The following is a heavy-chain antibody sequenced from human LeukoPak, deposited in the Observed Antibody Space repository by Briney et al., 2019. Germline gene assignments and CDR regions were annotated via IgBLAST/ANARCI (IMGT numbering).Heavy chain of an antibody. D-gene: IGHD3-16*02. J-gene: IGHJ4*02. V-gene: IGHV1-69*05. Sequence: SVKVSCKASGGTFSSYAIRWLRQAPGQGLEWMGGIIPIFGTANYAQKFQGRVTITTDESTSAAYMELSSLRSEDTAVYYCARGDLGDYVWGSYHIPIDYWGQGTLVTVSS. CDR1: GGTFSSYA. CDR3: ARGDLGDYVWGSYHIPIDY. CDR2: IIPIFGTA.